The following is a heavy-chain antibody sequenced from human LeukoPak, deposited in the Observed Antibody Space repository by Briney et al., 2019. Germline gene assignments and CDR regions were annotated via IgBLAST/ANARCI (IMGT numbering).Heavy chain of an antibody. V-gene: IGHV3-30*02. CDR3: AKKRRVTQTYYYDSSGYLYYMDV. J-gene: IGHJ6*03. Sequence: GGSLRLSCAASGSTFSSYGMHWVRQAPGKGLEWVAFIRYDGSNKYYADSVKGLFTISRDNSKNTLYLQMNSLRAEDTAVYYCAKKRRVTQTYYYDSSGYLYYMDVWGKGTTVTVSS. D-gene: IGHD3-22*01. CDR2: IRYDGSNK. CDR1: GSTFSSYG.